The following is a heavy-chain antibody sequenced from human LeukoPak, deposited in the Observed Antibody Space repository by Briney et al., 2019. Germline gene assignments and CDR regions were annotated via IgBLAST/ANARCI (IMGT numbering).Heavy chain of an antibody. CDR3: AKGVYSSSEYWVYGMDV. V-gene: IGHV3-9*01. Sequence: PGGSLRLSCAASGFTVSSNYMNWVRQAPGKGLEWVSGISWNSGSIGYADSVKGRFTISRDNAKNSLYLQMNSLRAEDTALYYCAKGVYSSSEYWVYGMDVWGQGTTVTVSS. CDR1: GFTVSSNY. D-gene: IGHD6-6*01. CDR2: ISWNSGSI. J-gene: IGHJ6*02.